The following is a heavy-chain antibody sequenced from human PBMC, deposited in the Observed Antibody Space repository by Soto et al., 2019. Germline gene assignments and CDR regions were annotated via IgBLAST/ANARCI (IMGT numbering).Heavy chain of an antibody. V-gene: IGHV3-49*04. CDR2: IRSKAYGGTT. D-gene: IGHD6-13*01. J-gene: IGHJ6*02. Sequence: GALSLSCAACGWTFGDYARSWVRQAPGKGLEWVCFIRSKAYGGTTEYAASVKGRFTISIDDSKSIAYLQMNSLKTEDTAVYYCTRDHSIAAADYYYYYGMDVWGQGTTVTVS. CDR1: GWTFGDYA. CDR3: TRDHSIAAADYYYYYGMDV.